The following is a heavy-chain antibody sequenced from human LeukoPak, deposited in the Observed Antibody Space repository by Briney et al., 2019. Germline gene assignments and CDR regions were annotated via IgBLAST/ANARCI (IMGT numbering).Heavy chain of an antibody. D-gene: IGHD2-15*01. CDR2: IIPIFGTA. CDR3: ARGYCSGGSCYTIDY. J-gene: IGHJ4*02. CDR1: GGTFSSHA. V-gene: IGHV1-69*13. Sequence: SVKVSCKASGGTFSSHAISWVRQAPGQGLEWMGGIIPIFGTANYAQKFQGRVTITADESTSTAYMELSSLRSEDTAVYYCARGYCSGGSCYTIDYWGQGTLVTVSS.